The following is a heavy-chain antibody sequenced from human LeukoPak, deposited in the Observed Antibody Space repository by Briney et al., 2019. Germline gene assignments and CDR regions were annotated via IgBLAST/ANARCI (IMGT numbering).Heavy chain of an antibody. Sequence: PSETLSLTCAVSGGSISSGGYSWSWIRQPPGKGLEWIGYIYYSGSTYYNPSLKSRVTISVDTSKNQFSLKLSSVTAADTAVYYCARSDCGGDCYSSRVYYYMDVWGKGTTVTVSS. CDR1: GGSISSGGYS. J-gene: IGHJ6*03. CDR2: IYYSGST. CDR3: ARSDCGGDCYSSRVYYYMDV. V-gene: IGHV4-30-4*07. D-gene: IGHD2-21*02.